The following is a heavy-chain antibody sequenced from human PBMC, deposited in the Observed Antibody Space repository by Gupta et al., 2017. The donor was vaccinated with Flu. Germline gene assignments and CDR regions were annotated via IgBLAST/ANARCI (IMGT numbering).Heavy chain of an antibody. D-gene: IGHD5-12*01. CDR2: INPNSGAT. CDR1: GYTFTGHY. V-gene: IGHV1-2*02. Sequence: QIQLVQSGAEVKKPGASLKVSCKASGYTFTGHYLHWVRQAPGQGLEWMGWINPNSGATNYAQRFQGRITMTKDTSISTAYMELTWLTSDDTAIYFCARTWMTVWTPDFDYWGQGTLISVSS. J-gene: IGHJ4*02. CDR3: ARTWMTVWTPDFDY.